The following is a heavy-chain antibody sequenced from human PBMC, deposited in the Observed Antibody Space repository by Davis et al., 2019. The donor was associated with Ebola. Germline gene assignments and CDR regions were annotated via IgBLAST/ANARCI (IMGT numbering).Heavy chain of an antibody. J-gene: IGHJ4*01. CDR1: GFTFSNYC. D-gene: IGHD3-22*01. Sequence: GGSLRLSCAASGFTFSNYCISWVRQAPGKGLEWVSSITRSSHYIYYADSVKGRFTISRDNAKKSLYLQMNSLRAEDTAVYYCARARYDRSGYYGLFDYWGHGTLVTVSS. V-gene: IGHV3-21*01. CDR2: ITRSSHYI. CDR3: ARARYDRSGYYGLFDY.